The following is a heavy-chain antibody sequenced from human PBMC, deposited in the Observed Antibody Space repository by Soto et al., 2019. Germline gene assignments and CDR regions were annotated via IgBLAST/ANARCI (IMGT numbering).Heavy chain of an antibody. CDR3: ARDLAVVTAIRDYYYYGMDV. CDR1: GFTFSSYW. CDR2: INSDGSST. Sequence: PGGSLRLSCAASGFTFSSYWTHWVRQAPGKGLVWVSRINSDGSSTSYADSVKGRFTISRDNAKNTLYLQMNSLRAEDTAVYYCARDLAVVTAIRDYYYYGMDVWGQGTTVTVSS. J-gene: IGHJ6*02. V-gene: IGHV3-74*01. D-gene: IGHD2-21*02.